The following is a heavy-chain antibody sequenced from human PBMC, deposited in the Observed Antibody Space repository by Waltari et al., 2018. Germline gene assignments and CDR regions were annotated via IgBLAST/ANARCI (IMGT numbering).Heavy chain of an antibody. CDR2: IKSKTDGGTT. Sequence: EVQLVESGGGLVKPGGSLRLSCAASGFTFSNAWMSWVRQSPGKGLEWVGRIKSKTDGGTTDYAAPVKGRFTISRDDSKNTLYLQMNSLKTEDTAVYYCTTDLLFGWELRAPNWGQGTLVTVSS. CDR3: TTDLLFGWELRAPN. D-gene: IGHD1-26*01. CDR1: GFTFSNAW. J-gene: IGHJ4*02. V-gene: IGHV3-15*01.